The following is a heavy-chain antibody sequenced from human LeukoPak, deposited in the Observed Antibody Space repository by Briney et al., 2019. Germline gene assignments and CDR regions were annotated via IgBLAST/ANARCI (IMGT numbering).Heavy chain of an antibody. J-gene: IGHJ5*02. D-gene: IGHD3-3*01. CDR1: GGTFSSYA. CDR3: ARSIFGVVINPPYNWFDP. Sequence: SVKVSCKASGGTFSSYAISWVRQAPGHGLEWMGGIIPIFGTANYAQKFQGRVTITTDESTSTAYMELSSLRSEDTAVYYCARSIFGVVINPPYNWFDPWGQGTLVTVSS. V-gene: IGHV1-69*05. CDR2: IIPIFGTA.